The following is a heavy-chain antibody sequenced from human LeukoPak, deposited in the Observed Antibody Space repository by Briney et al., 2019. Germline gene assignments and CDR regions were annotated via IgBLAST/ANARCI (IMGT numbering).Heavy chain of an antibody. CDR1: GFTFSSYS. Sequence: GGSLRLSCAASGFTFSSYSMNWVRQAPGKGLEWVSSISSSSSYIYYADSVKGRFTISRDNAKNSLYLQMNSLRAEDTAVYYCARDRIGPGLWTPGTFDYWGQGTLVTVSS. J-gene: IGHJ4*02. CDR2: ISSSSSYI. D-gene: IGHD1-1*01. CDR3: ARDRIGPGLWTPGTFDY. V-gene: IGHV3-21*01.